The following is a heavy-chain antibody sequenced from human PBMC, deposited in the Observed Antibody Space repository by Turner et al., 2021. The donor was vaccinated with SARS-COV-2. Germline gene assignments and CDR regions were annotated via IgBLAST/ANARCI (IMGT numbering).Heavy chain of an antibody. J-gene: IGHJ6*02. CDR3: ARVNYGGVTVRDYYSYYGMDV. CDR1: GGSFRGYY. CDR2: ISHSGST. V-gene: IGHV4-34*01. Sequence: QVQLQQWGAGLLKPSETLSLTCAAYGGSFRGYYWSWIRQSPGKGLEWIGEISHSGSTTYNPSLKRRVTLSVDRSKIQFSLRLSSVTAADTAVYYCARVNYGGVTVRDYYSYYGMDVWGQGTTVTVS. D-gene: IGHD2-21*02.